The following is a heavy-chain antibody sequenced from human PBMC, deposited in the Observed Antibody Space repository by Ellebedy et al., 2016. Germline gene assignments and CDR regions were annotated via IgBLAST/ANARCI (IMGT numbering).Heavy chain of an antibody. CDR2: INHSGST. D-gene: IGHD3-22*01. CDR1: GGSFSGYY. V-gene: IGHV4-34*01. Sequence: SETLSLTCAVYGGSFSGYYWSWIRQPPGKGLEWIGEINHSGSTNYNPSLKSRVTISVDTSKNQFSLKLSSVTAADMAVYYCARKLYDSSSHFDYWGQGTLVTVSS. J-gene: IGHJ4*02. CDR3: ARKLYDSSSHFDY.